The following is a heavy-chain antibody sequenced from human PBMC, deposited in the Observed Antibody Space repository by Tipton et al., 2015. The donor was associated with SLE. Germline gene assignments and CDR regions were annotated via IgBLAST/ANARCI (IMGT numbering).Heavy chain of an antibody. D-gene: IGHD4-23*01. Sequence: GSLRLSCEASGFTFSNYAMHWVRQAPGKGLEWVSLISWDAATTMYAASVKGRFTISRDNSKNSLYLQMNSLRGDDSALYYCAKDRLGVAGGIDHWGLGTLVTVSS. V-gene: IGHV3-43D*04. CDR2: ISWDAATT. J-gene: IGHJ4*02. CDR3: AKDRLGVAGGIDH. CDR1: GFTFSNYA.